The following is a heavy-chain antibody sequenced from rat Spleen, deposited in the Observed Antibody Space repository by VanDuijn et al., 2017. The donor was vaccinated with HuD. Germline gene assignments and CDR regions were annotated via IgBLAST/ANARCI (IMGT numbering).Heavy chain of an antibody. CDR2: ISYDGGNT. Sequence: EVQLVESGGGLVQPGRSLKLSCAASGFTFSSFAMAWVRQAPTKGLEWVASISYDGGNTYYRDSVKGRFTISRDNAKSSLYLQMDSLRSEDTSTYYCAKLLHPPDYWGQGVMVTVSS. J-gene: IGHJ2*01. CDR3: AKLLHPPDY. CDR1: GFTFSSFA. D-gene: IGHD1-1*01. V-gene: IGHV5-29*01.